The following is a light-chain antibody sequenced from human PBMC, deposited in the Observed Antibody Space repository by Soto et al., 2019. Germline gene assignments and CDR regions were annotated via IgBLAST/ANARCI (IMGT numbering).Light chain of an antibody. J-gene: IGKJ1*01. V-gene: IGKV3-15*01. CDR1: QSVSSN. CDR2: GAS. CDR3: QQRSNWPPWT. Sequence: EIVMTQSPATLSVSPGERATLSCRASQSVSSNLAWYQQKPGQAPRLLIYGASTRATGVPARFSGTGSETDFTLTISSLEPEDFAVYYCQQRSNWPPWTFGQGTKVDI.